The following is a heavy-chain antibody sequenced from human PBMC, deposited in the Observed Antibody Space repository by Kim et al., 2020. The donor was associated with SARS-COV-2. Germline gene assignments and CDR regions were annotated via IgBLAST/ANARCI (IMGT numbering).Heavy chain of an antibody. J-gene: IGHJ6*02. CDR1: GGSISSYY. D-gene: IGHD1-7*01. CDR3: ARGEGGYNWNYAPPYYYYYGMDV. Sequence: SETLSLTCTVSGGSISSYYWSWIRQPPGKGLEWIGYIYYSGSTNHNPSLKSRVTISVDTSKNQFSLKLSSVTAADTAVYYCARGEGGYNWNYAPPYYYYYGMDVWGQGTTVTVSS. CDR2: IYYSGST. V-gene: IGHV4-59*01.